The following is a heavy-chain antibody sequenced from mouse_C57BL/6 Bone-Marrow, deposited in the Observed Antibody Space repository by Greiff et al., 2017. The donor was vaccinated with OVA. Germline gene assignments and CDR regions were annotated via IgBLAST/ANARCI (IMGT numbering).Heavy chain of an antibody. Sequence: EVQLQQSGPVLVKPGASVKMSCKASGYTFTDYYMNWVKQSHGKSLEWIGVINPYNGGTSYNQKFKGKATLTVDKSSSTAYMELNSLTSEDSAVYYCARGGYYYGSSPAYWGQGTLVTVSA. CDR2: INPYNGGT. J-gene: IGHJ3*01. CDR1: GYTFTDYY. D-gene: IGHD1-1*01. CDR3: ARGGYYYGSSPAY. V-gene: IGHV1-19*01.